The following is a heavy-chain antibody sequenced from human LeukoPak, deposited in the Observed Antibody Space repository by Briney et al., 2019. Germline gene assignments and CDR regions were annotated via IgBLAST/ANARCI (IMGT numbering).Heavy chain of an antibody. CDR1: GFTFSSYE. CDR3: ARETMVRGVLNWFDP. D-gene: IGHD3-10*01. CDR2: ISSSSSYI. Sequence: GGSLRLSCAASGFTFSSYETNWVRQAPGKGLEWVSSISSSSSYIYYADSVKGRFTISRDNAENSLYLQMNSLRAEDTAVYYCARETMVRGVLNWFDPWGQGTLVTVSS. J-gene: IGHJ5*02. V-gene: IGHV3-21*01.